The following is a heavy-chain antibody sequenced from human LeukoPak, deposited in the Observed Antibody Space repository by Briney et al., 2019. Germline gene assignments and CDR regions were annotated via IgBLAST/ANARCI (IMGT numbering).Heavy chain of an antibody. CDR3: ASGSYSDAFDI. D-gene: IGHD1-26*01. V-gene: IGHV1-69*13. CDR2: IIPIFGTA. CDR1: GGTFSSYA. J-gene: IGHJ3*02. Sequence: ASVKVSCKASGGTFSSYAISWVRQAPGQGLEWMGGIIPIFGTANYAQKFQGRVTITADESTSTAYMELRSPRSEDTAVYYCASGSYSDAFDIWGQGTMVTVSS.